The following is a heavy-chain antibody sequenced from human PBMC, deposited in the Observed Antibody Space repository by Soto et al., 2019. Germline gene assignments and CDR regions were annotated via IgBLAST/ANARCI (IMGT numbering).Heavy chain of an antibody. D-gene: IGHD2-15*01. CDR2: IYYSGST. Sequence: QVQLQESGPGLVKPSQTLSLTCTVSGGSISSGGYYWSWIRQHPGKGLEGIGYIYYSGSTYYNPSLKSRVTISVDTSKNQFSLKLSSVTAADTAVYYCARQIVVVVAAKEIGWFDPWGQGTLVTVSS. CDR1: GGSISSGGYY. V-gene: IGHV4-31*03. CDR3: ARQIVVVVAAKEIGWFDP. J-gene: IGHJ5*02.